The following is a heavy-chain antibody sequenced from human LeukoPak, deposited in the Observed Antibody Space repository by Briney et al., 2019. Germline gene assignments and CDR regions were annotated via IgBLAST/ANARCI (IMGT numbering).Heavy chain of an antibody. CDR3: AKGPLLLWFGEEFDY. D-gene: IGHD3-10*01. CDR2: IWYDGSNK. J-gene: IGHJ4*02. V-gene: IGHV3-33*06. Sequence: PGRSLRLSCAASGFTFSSYGMHWVRQAPGKGLEWVAVIWYDGSNKYYADSVKGRFTISRDNSKNTLYLQMNSLRAEDTAVYYCAKGPLLLWFGEEFDYWGQGTLVTVSS. CDR1: GFTFSSYG.